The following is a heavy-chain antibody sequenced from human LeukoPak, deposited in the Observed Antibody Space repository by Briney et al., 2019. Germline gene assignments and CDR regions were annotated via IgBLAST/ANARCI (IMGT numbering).Heavy chain of an antibody. Sequence: PSETLFLTCTVSGGSISSGGYYWSWIRQPPGKGLEWIGYISHSGSTYYNPSLKSRVTISVDRSKNQFSLKVTSVTAADTAVYYCARNGGTTSNPSYDDFDIWGQGTMVTVSS. CDR3: ARNGGTTSNPSYDDFDI. V-gene: IGHV4-30-2*01. CDR1: GGSISSGGYY. J-gene: IGHJ3*02. CDR2: ISHSGST. D-gene: IGHD4-11*01.